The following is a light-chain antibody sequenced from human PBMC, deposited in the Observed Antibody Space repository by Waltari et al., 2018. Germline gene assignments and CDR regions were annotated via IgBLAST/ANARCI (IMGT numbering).Light chain of an antibody. V-gene: IGLV2-23*02. CDR1: SSDVGSYNL. Sequence: QSALTQPASVSGSPGQSITLSCTGTSSDVGSYNLVPRYKQHPGKPSKLMIYEVIKRPSGVSNRFSGYKSGDTAYLTISGLQGEDEAEYYCCSYAGSSTLFGGGTNLTVL. CDR2: EVI. CDR3: CSYAGSSTL. J-gene: IGLJ2*01.